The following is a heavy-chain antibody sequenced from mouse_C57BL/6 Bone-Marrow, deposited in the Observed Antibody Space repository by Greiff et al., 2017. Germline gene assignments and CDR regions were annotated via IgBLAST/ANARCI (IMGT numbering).Heavy chain of an antibody. CDR1: GYTFTDYY. D-gene: IGHD2-2*01. Sequence: EVQLQQSGPELVKPGASVKISCKASGYTFTDYYMNWVKQSHGKSLEWIGDINPNNGGTSYNEKFKGKATLTADKSSSTAYMELRSLTSEDSAVXCCARSYGYYWYFDVWGTGTTVTVSS. J-gene: IGHJ1*03. CDR2: INPNNGGT. CDR3: ARSYGYYWYFDV. V-gene: IGHV1-26*01.